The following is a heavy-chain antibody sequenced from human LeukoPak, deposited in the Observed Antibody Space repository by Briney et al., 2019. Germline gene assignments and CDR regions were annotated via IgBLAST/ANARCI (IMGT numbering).Heavy chain of an antibody. V-gene: IGHV4-39*07. CDR2: IYYSGST. D-gene: IGHD6-13*01. CDR1: GGSISSSSY. CDR3: ARVGSSWPHYYFDY. J-gene: IGHJ4*02. Sequence: SETLSLTCTVSGGSISSSSYWAWIRQPPGKGLEWIGNIYYSGSTYYNPSLKSRVTISVDTSKNHFSLKLSSVTAADTAVYNCARVGSSWPHYYFDYWGQGTLVTVSS.